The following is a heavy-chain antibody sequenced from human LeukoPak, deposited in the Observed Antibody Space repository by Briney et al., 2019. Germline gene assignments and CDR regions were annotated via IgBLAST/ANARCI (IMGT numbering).Heavy chain of an antibody. J-gene: IGHJ3*02. CDR1: GYSIGSGSY. CDR2: ISHTGST. Sequence: PSETLSLTCTVSGYSIGSGSYWGWFRQPPGKGLEWIGSISHTGSTYYNPSLMSRVTISMDTSNNQFSLKLSSVTAAGTAIYSCARGRASDIWGQGTMVTVSS. CDR3: ARGRASDI. V-gene: IGHV4-38-2*02.